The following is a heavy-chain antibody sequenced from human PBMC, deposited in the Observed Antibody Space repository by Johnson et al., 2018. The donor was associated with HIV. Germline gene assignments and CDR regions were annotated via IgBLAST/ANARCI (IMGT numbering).Heavy chain of an antibody. J-gene: IGHJ3*02. CDR3: ARQHYYDSSGQGGGLDI. CDR2: IDWNGGRQ. D-gene: IGHD3-22*01. CDR1: GFRPDEYA. V-gene: IGHV3-20*04. Sequence: VQLVESGGGVVRPGGSLRLSCEGSGFRPDEYAMSWVRQAPGKGLEWVSGIDWNGGRQAYVDSVKGRFTISRDNAKNSLYMEMNSLRAEDTALYYCARQHYYDSSGQGGGLDIWGQGTMVTVSS.